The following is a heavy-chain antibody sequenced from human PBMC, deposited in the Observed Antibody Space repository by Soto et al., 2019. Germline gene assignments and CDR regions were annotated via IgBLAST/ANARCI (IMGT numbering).Heavy chain of an antibody. CDR2: IWYDGSNK. CDR3: ARNRGYCSGGSCYSPIGY. CDR1: GFTFSSYG. Sequence: QVQLVESGGGVVQPGRSLRLSCAASGFTFSSYGMHWVRQAPGKGLEWVAVIWYDGSNKYYADSVKGRFTISRDNSKNSLYLPMNSLRAEDTAVYYCARNRGYCSGGSCYSPIGYWGQGTLVTVSS. D-gene: IGHD2-15*01. V-gene: IGHV3-33*01. J-gene: IGHJ4*02.